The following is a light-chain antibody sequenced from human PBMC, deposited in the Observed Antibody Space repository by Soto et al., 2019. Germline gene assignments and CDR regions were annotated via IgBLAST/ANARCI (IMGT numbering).Light chain of an antibody. CDR1: QDISNY. V-gene: IGKV1-33*01. Sequence: DIPMTQSPSSLSASVGDRVTITCQASQDISNYLNWYQQKPGKAPKLLIYDASNLETGVPSRFSGSGSGTDFTFTISSLQPEEIATYYCQQYDNLPLTFGGETKVEIK. CDR3: QQYDNLPLT. J-gene: IGKJ4*01. CDR2: DAS.